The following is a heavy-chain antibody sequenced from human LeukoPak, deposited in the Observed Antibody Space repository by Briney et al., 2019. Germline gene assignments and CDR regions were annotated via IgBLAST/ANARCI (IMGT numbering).Heavy chain of an antibody. CDR1: GFTFGDYA. CDR3: TRCNFGEFYFDY. J-gene: IGHJ4*02. Sequence: PGRSLRLSCTASGFTFGDYAMTWVRQAPGKGLEWVGFIASKASGGTTEYAASVKGRFTISRDDSKSIAYLQMNSLITEDTAVYYCTRCNFGEFYFDYWGQGTLVTVSS. D-gene: IGHD3-10*01. V-gene: IGHV3-49*04. CDR2: IASKASGGTT.